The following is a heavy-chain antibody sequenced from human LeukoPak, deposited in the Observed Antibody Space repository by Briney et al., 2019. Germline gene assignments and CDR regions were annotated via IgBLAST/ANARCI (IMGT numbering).Heavy chain of an antibody. Sequence: GGSLRLSCAASGFTFSSYAMHWVRQAPGKGLEWVAVISYDGSNKYYADSVKGRFTISRDNSKNTLYLQMNSLRAEDTAVYYCARTLGYGSGSYYMGDAFGIWGQGTMVTVSS. CDR2: ISYDGSNK. D-gene: IGHD3-10*01. V-gene: IGHV3-30-3*01. CDR1: GFTFSSYA. CDR3: ARTLGYGSGSYYMGDAFGI. J-gene: IGHJ3*02.